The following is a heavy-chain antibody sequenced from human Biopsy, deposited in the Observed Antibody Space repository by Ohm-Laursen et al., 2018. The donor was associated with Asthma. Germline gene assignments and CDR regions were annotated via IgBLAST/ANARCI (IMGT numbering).Heavy chain of an antibody. CDR2: INAANGNT. D-gene: IGHD3-9*01. V-gene: IGHV1-3*01. CDR3: ARTYFDFLTGQVHDAFAM. J-gene: IGHJ3*02. Sequence: GDSVKVSCKASGYTFINYAIHWVRQAPGHSLEWMGWINAANGNTKYSQEFQGRLTISRDTSASTAYMDLSSLRSEDTAVYYCARTYFDFLTGQVHDAFAMWGQGTMVTVSS. CDR1: GYTFINYA.